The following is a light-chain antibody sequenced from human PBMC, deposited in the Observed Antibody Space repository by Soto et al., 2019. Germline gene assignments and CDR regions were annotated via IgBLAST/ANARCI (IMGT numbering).Light chain of an antibody. CDR1: SSDV. J-gene: IGLJ3*02. CDR3: CAPAGGGTRV. Sequence: QSALTQPRSASGSPGQSVTISCTGTSSDVVSWYQHHPGKAPKLIIYYVIQRPSGVPDRFSGSKSGNTASLTISGLQAEDEADYYCCAPAGGGTRVFGAGTKRTVL. CDR2: YVI. V-gene: IGLV2-11*01.